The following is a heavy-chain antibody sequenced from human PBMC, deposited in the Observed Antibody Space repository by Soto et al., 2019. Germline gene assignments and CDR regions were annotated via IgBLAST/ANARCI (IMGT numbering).Heavy chain of an antibody. V-gene: IGHV3-9*01. CDR1: GFTFDDYA. CDR3: SKDSAYYYGSGYDY. Sequence: EVQLVESGGGLVQPGRSLRLSCAASGFTFDDYAMHWVRQAPGKGLEWVSGISWNSGSIGYADSVKGRFTISRDNAKNSLYLQMNSLRAEDTALYYCSKDSAYYYGSGYDYWGQGTLVTVSS. CDR2: ISWNSGSI. J-gene: IGHJ4*02. D-gene: IGHD3-10*01.